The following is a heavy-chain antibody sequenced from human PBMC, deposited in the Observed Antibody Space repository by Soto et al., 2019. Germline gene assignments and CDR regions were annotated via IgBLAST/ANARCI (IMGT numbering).Heavy chain of an antibody. CDR3: ARVFGDIVVVPAAQNWFAP. Sequence: GVSVKVSCKASGFTFTSYCICWVRQAPGQGLEWMGWISAYNGNTNYAQKLQGRVTMTTDTSTSTAYMGLRSLRSDDTAVYSCARVFGDIVVVPAAQNWFAPWGKGPLVTVSP. CDR1: GFTFTSYC. D-gene: IGHD2-2*01. CDR2: ISAYNGNT. V-gene: IGHV1-18*01. J-gene: IGHJ5*02.